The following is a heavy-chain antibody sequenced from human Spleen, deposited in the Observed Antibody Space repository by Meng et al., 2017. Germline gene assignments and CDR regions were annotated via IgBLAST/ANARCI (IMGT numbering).Heavy chain of an antibody. CDR3: ARWTSAWNYVMDV. CDR2: IYPGDSET. Sequence: GESLKISCKGSEYNFANYWIGWVRQMPGKGLEWMGIIYPGDSETRYNPSYQGQVTISADKSISTAYLQWSSLKASDTAIYYCARWTSAWNYVMDVWGQGTTVTVSS. J-gene: IGHJ6*02. V-gene: IGHV5-51*01. D-gene: IGHD6-19*01. CDR1: EYNFANYW.